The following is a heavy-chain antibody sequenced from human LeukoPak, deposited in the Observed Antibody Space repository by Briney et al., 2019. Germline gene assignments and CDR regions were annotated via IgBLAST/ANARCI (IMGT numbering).Heavy chain of an antibody. V-gene: IGHV3-33*01. Sequence: GGSLRLSCAASGFIFSNYGMLWVRQAPGKGLEWVATIWYDGSYKYYGDSVKGRFTISRDDSKNTVYLQMNGLRVEDTAVYYCARDLCTTTSCLDYWGRGTLVTVSS. CDR2: IWYDGSYK. J-gene: IGHJ4*02. CDR3: ARDLCTTTSCLDY. CDR1: GFIFSNYG. D-gene: IGHD2-2*01.